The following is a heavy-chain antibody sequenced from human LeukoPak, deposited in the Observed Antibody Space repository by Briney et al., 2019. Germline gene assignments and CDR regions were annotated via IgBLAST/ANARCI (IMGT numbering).Heavy chain of an antibody. CDR3: ARGRLGGYGSSYHGWFDP. V-gene: IGHV4-34*01. CDR2: INHSGST. CDR1: GGSFSGYY. J-gene: IGHJ5*02. Sequence: KTSETLSLTCAVSGGSFSGYYWSWIRQPPGKGREWVGEINHSGSTNYNPALKSRVTISVDTSKNQFSLKLSSVTASDTAVYYCARGRLGGYGSSYHGWFDPWGQGTLVTVSS. D-gene: IGHD6-6*01.